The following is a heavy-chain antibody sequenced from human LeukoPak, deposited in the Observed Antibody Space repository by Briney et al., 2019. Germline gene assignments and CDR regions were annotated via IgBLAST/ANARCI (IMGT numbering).Heavy chain of an antibody. Sequence: GGSLRLSCAASGFTFDDYAMHWVRQAPGKGLEWVSGISWNSGSIGYADSVKGRFTISRDNAKNSLHLQMNSLRAEDTAVYYCARDSRGGHLSSWGQGTLVIVSS. J-gene: IGHJ5*02. CDR3: ARDSRGGHLSS. CDR2: ISWNSGSI. V-gene: IGHV3-9*01. CDR1: GFTFDDYA. D-gene: IGHD5-24*01.